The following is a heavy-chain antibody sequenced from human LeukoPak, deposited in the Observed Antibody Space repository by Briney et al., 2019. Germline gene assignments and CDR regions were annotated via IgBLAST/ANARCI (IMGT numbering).Heavy chain of an antibody. Sequence: WMGIIYPDVSAPRHSPSFQGQVTISADKSINTAYLQWSSLKASDTAIYYCARHLSPRPDPGGMAFWGQGRTVTVSS. CDR2: IYPDVSAP. CDR3: ARHLSPRPDPGGMAF. V-gene: IGHV5-51*01. D-gene: IGHD1-14*01. J-gene: IGHJ6*02.